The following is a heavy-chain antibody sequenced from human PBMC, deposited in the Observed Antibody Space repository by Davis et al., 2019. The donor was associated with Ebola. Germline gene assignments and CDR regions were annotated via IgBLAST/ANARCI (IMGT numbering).Heavy chain of an antibody. V-gene: IGHV1-2*04. CDR2: INPNSGGT. Sequence: AASVKVSCKASGYTFTGYYMHWVRQAPGQGLEWMGWINPNSGGTNYAQKFQGWVTMTRDTSASTAYMELSSLRSEDTAVYYCAREGIVVVVAATPFSGMDVWGQGTTVTVSS. D-gene: IGHD2-15*01. J-gene: IGHJ6*02. CDR1: GYTFTGYY. CDR3: AREGIVVVVAATPFSGMDV.